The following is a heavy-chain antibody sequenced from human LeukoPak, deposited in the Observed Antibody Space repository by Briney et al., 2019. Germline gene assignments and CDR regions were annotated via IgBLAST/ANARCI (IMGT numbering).Heavy chain of an antibody. CDR3: AKDMDSSSWPFLSFDY. CDR1: GFTFSSYA. V-gene: IGHV3-23*01. CDR2: ISGSGGST. J-gene: IGHJ4*02. Sequence: PGGSLRLSCAASGFTFSSYAMSWVRQAPGKGLEWVSAISGSGGSTYYADSVKGRFTISRDNSKNTLYLQMNSLRAEDTAVYYCAKDMDSSSWPFLSFDYWGQGTLVTVSS. D-gene: IGHD6-13*01.